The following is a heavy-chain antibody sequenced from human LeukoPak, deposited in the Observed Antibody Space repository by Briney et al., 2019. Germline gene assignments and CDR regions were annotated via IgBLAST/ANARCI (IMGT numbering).Heavy chain of an antibody. CDR2: TYSTGIT. V-gene: IGHV4-4*07. D-gene: IGHD3-3*01. Sequence: SETLSLTCIVSGGSIRSYYWNWIRQPAGKGLEWIGRTYSTGITNYNPSLKSRVTMSVDTSNDEFSLMLRSATAADTALYYCARDRDLNYWFDTWGQGTLVSVSS. J-gene: IGHJ5*02. CDR1: GGSIRSYY. CDR3: ARDRDLNYWFDT.